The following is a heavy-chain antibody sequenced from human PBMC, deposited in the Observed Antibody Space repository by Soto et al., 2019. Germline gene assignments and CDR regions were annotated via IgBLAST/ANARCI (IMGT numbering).Heavy chain of an antibody. CDR3: ARDWGNIVVVPAAPPGWFDP. V-gene: IGHV3-7*01. Sequence: EVQLVESGGGLVQPGGSLRLSCAASGFTFSSYWMSWVRQAPGKGLEWVANIKQDGSEKYYVDSVKGRFTISRDNAKNSLYLQMNSLRAEDTAVYYCARDWGNIVVVPAAPPGWFDPWGQGTLVTVSS. CDR2: IKQDGSEK. J-gene: IGHJ5*02. D-gene: IGHD2-2*01. CDR1: GFTFSSYW.